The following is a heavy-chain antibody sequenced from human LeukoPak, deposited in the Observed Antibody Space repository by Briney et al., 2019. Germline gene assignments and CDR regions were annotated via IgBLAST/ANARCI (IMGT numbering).Heavy chain of an antibody. Sequence: SETLSLTCTVSGGSVNSYYWSWLRQPPGKGLEWVGYIYYTGSTNYNPSLKSRVTISIDTSKNQVSLNLSSVTAADTALYYCARSSRGAAAGFDYWGQGTLVTVSS. CDR1: GGSVNSYY. CDR3: ARSSRGAAAGFDY. V-gene: IGHV4-59*02. J-gene: IGHJ4*02. CDR2: IYYTGST. D-gene: IGHD6-13*01.